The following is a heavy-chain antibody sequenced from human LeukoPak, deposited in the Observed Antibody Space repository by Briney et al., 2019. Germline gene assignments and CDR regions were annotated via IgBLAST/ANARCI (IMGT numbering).Heavy chain of an antibody. CDR2: INHSGST. V-gene: IGHV4-34*01. D-gene: IGHD2-15*01. J-gene: IGHJ4*02. CDR1: GGSFSGYY. CDR3: ARGLVDY. Sequence: SETLSLTCAVYGGSFSGYYCSWIRQPPGKGLEWIGEINHSGSTNYNPSLKSRVTISVDTSKNQFSLKLSSVTAADTAVYYCARGLVDYWGQGTLVTVSS.